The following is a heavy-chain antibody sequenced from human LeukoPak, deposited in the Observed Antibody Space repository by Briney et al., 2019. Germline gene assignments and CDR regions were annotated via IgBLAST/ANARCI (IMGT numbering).Heavy chain of an antibody. CDR2: ISAYNGNT. CDR1: GYTFTSYG. J-gene: IGHJ3*02. V-gene: IGHV1-18*01. CDR3: AGDRIAAANDAFDI. D-gene: IGHD6-13*01. Sequence: ASVKVSCKASGYTFTSYGISWVRQAPGQGLEWMGWISAYNGNTNYAQKLQGRVTMTTDTSTSTAYMELRSLRSEDTAVYYCAGDRIAAANDAFDIWGQGTMVTVSS.